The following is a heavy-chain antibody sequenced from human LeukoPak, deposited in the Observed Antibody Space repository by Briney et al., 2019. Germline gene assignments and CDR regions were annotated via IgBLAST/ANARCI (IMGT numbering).Heavy chain of an antibody. D-gene: IGHD6-6*01. CDR2: ISWNSGSI. Sequence: GGSLRLSCAASGFTFSSYAMSWVRQAPGKGLEWVSGISWNSGSIGYADSVKGRFTISRDNAKNSLYLQMNSLRAEDTALYYCAKDNGGSSLDYWGQGTLVTVSS. CDR3: AKDNGGSSLDY. J-gene: IGHJ4*02. CDR1: GFTFSSYA. V-gene: IGHV3-9*01.